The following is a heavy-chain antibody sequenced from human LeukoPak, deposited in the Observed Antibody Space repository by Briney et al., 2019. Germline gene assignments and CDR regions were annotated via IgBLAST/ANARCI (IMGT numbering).Heavy chain of an antibody. CDR1: GYTFTSYY. CDR3: ARSMYDYYGMDV. J-gene: IGHJ6*02. Sequence: SCKASGYTFTSYYMHWVRQAPGKGLEWVAVISYDGSNKYYADSVKGRFTISRDNSKNTLYLRMNSLRAEDTAVYYCARSMYDYYGMDVWGQGTTVTVSS. D-gene: IGHD2-8*01. CDR2: ISYDGSNK. V-gene: IGHV3-30-3*01.